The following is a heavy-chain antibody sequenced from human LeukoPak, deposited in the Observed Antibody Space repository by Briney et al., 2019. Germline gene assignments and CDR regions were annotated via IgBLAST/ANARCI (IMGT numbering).Heavy chain of an antibody. CDR1: GYTFISYF. Sequence: ASVKVSCKASGYTFISYFMNWVRQAPGQGLEWMGIINPSGGRTNYAQKFKGRVIVTRDTSTSRVYMESYSLRSEDTAVYYCARGGRDYGDFLAGHWGQGTLVTVSS. D-gene: IGHD4-17*01. J-gene: IGHJ4*02. V-gene: IGHV1-46*01. CDR3: ARGGRDYGDFLAGH. CDR2: INPSGGRT.